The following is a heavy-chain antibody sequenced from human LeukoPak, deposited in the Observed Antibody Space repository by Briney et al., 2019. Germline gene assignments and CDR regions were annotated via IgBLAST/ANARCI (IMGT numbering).Heavy chain of an antibody. J-gene: IGHJ6*02. CDR3: ARAVREYYYYGMDV. D-gene: IGHD3-10*01. CDR1: GFTFSSYA. V-gene: IGHV3-66*01. Sequence: GGSLRLSCAASGFTFSSYATSWVRQAPGKGLEWVSVIYSGGSTYYADSVKGRFTISRDNSKNTLYLQMNSLRAEDTAVYYCARAVREYYYYGMDVWGQGTTVTVSS. CDR2: IYSGGST.